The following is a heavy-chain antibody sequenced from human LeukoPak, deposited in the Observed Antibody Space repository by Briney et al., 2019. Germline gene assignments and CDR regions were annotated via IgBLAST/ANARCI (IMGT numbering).Heavy chain of an antibody. V-gene: IGHV3-33*01. J-gene: IGHJ4*02. CDR1: GFTFSRYG. D-gene: IGHD3-22*01. CDR2: IWYDGSNK. Sequence: GRSLRLSCAASGFTFSRYGMHWVRQAPGKGLEWVAVIWYDGSNKYYADSLKGRFTISRDNSKNTLYLEMNSLRAEDTAVYYCARDLRDRSGRNYFDYWGQGTLVTVSS. CDR3: ARDLRDRSGRNYFDY.